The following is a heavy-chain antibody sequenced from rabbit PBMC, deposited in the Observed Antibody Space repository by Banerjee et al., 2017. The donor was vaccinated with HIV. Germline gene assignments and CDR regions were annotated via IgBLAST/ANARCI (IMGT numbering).Heavy chain of an antibody. Sequence: QEQLKETGGGLVQPGGSLTLSCKASGIDFSSYGVSWVRQAPGKGLEWIGIIYTGGGNTDYASWVNGRFTISKASSTTVTLQMTSLTAADTATYFCATDPYGSSTGGYWNLWGQGTLVTVS. CDR1: GIDFSSYG. CDR3: ATDPYGSSTGGYWNL. CDR2: IYTGGGNT. V-gene: IGHV1S39*01. D-gene: IGHD1-1*01. J-gene: IGHJ4*01.